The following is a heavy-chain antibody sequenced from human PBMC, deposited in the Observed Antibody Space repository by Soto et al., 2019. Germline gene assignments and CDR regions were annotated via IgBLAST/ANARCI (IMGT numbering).Heavy chain of an antibody. CDR2: IYHSGST. V-gene: IGHV4-30-2*01. Sequence: PSETLSLTCVVSGVSISSGGYSWSWIRQPPGKGREGIGNIYHSGSTYYKPSLKSRVTISVDRAKKQISLKLSSVTAADTAVYYCARGGDYYGSGSYSVFDIWGQGTMVTVSS. CDR1: GVSISSGGYS. D-gene: IGHD3-10*01. J-gene: IGHJ3*02. CDR3: ARGGDYYGSGSYSVFDI.